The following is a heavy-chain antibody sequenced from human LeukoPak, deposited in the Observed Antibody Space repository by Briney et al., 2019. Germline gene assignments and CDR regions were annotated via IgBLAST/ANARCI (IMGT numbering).Heavy chain of an antibody. Sequence: ASVKVSCKASGYTFTSYAMHWVRQAPGQRLEWMGWINAGNGNTKYSQKFQGRVTITRDISASTAYMELSSLRSEDTAVYYCARAHGDSSGCYYLYWGQGTLVTVSS. D-gene: IGHD3-22*01. CDR3: ARAHGDSSGCYYLY. V-gene: IGHV1-3*01. J-gene: IGHJ4*02. CDR1: GYTFTSYA. CDR2: INAGNGNT.